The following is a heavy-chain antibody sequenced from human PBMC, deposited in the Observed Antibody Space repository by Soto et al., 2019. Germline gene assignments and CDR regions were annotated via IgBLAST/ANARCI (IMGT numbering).Heavy chain of an antibody. CDR1: GVTMSYGGYS. J-gene: IGHJ6*02. CDR2: ISHLETT. V-gene: IGHV4-30-2*06. D-gene: IGHD5-18*01. CDR3: ARGGYSYGRDYGMDV. Sequence: SETLSLTCSVSGVTMSYGGYSWSWIRQSPGKGLEWLGYISHLETTYYNPSFKSRLSLSIDRTRNQFSLKLTSVTAADTAVYYCARGGYSYGRDYGMDVWGQGTTVTVSS.